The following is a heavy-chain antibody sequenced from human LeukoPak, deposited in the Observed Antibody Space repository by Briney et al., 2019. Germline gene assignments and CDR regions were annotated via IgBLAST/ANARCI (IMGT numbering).Heavy chain of an antibody. CDR3: ARVFSSSWYLEAIDY. CDR2: ISDYNGNT. Sequence: GASVEVSCKACGYTFTSYGISWVRQAPGQRLEWMGWISDYNGNTSYAQSLQGRVTMTTDASTSTAYMELRSLRSDDTAVYYCARVFSSSWYLEAIDYWGQGTLVTVSS. V-gene: IGHV1-18*01. D-gene: IGHD6-13*01. CDR1: GYTFTSYG. J-gene: IGHJ4*02.